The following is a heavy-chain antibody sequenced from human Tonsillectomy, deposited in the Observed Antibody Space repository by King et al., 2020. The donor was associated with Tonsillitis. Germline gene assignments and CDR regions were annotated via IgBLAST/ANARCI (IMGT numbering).Heavy chain of an antibody. CDR3: AIAEPTGTTYFDY. CDR2: IYYTGNT. Sequence: QLQESGPGLAKPSETLSLICTVSGGSVSSGSYYWSWIRQPPGKGLEWIGYIYYTGNTNYNPSLKSRVTISVDTSKNQFSLKLSSVTAADTAVYYCAIAEPTGTTYFDYWGQGTLVTVSS. D-gene: IGHD1-1*01. CDR1: GGSVSSGSYY. V-gene: IGHV4-61*01. J-gene: IGHJ4*02.